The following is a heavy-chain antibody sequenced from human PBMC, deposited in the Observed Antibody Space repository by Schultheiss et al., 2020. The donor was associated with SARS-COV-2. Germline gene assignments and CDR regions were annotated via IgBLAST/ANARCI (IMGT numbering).Heavy chain of an antibody. CDR1: GFTFSSYA. CDR2: INHSGST. D-gene: IGHD3-10*01. CDR3: ALSLGDGFDY. Sequence: GSLRLSCAASGFTFSSYAMSWVRQAPGKGLEWIGEINHSGSTNYNPSLKSRVTISVDTSKNQFSLKLSSVTAADTAVYYCALSLGDGFDYWGQGSLVTVAS. J-gene: IGHJ4*02. V-gene: IGHV4-34*08.